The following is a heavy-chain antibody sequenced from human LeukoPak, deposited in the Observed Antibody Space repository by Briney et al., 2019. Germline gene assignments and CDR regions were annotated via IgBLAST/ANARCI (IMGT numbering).Heavy chain of an antibody. CDR2: IDSSGST. J-gene: IGHJ4*02. CDR1: GGSISSGSDY. CDR3: ASRKLGNDY. V-gene: IGHV4-61*10. D-gene: IGHD7-27*01. Sequence: PSETLSLTCTVSGGSISSGSDYWSWIRQPAGKGLEWIGRIDSSGSTSYNPSLKSRVTISVDTSKNQFSLKLSSVTAADTAVYYCASRKLGNDYWGQGTLVTVSS.